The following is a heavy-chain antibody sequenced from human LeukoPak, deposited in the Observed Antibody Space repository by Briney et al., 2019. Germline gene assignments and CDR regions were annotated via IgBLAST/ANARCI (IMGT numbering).Heavy chain of an antibody. CDR3: ARVSGSYYRRAFDY. CDR1: GFTFSNYA. D-gene: IGHD1-26*01. Sequence: PGGSLRLSCAASGFTFSNYAMHWVRQAPGKGLEWVSSISGSSSYIYYADSVKGRFSISRDNAKNSLYLQMNSLRAEDTAVYYCARVSGSYYRRAFDYWGQGTLVTVSS. CDR2: ISGSSSYI. J-gene: IGHJ4*02. V-gene: IGHV3-21*01.